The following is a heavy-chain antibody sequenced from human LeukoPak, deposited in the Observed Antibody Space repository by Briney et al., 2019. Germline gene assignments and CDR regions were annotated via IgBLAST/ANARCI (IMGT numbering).Heavy chain of an antibody. CDR1: GGSISSYY. CDR3: ARGIIVGATWGENYNCFDP. Sequence: SETLSLTCTVSGGSISSYYWSWIRQPPGKGLEWIGYIYYSGSTNYNPSLKSRVTISVDTSKNQFSLKLSSVTAADTAVYYCARGIIVGATWGENYNCFDPWGQGTLVTVSS. J-gene: IGHJ5*02. D-gene: IGHD1-26*01. CDR2: IYYSGST. V-gene: IGHV4-59*01.